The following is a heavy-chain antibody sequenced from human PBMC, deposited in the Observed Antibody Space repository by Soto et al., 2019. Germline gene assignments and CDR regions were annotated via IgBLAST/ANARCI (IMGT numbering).Heavy chain of an antibody. Sequence: EASVKVSCKASGYTFTSYDINWVRQATGQGLEWMGWMNPNSGNTGYAQKFQGRVTMTRNTSISTAYMELSSLRSEDTAVYYCARRGRRYFDRSRHFHYYYMDVWGKGTTVTVSS. CDR2: MNPNSGNT. CDR3: ARRGRRYFDRSRHFHYYYMDV. D-gene: IGHD3-9*01. J-gene: IGHJ6*03. CDR1: GYTFTSYD. V-gene: IGHV1-8*01.